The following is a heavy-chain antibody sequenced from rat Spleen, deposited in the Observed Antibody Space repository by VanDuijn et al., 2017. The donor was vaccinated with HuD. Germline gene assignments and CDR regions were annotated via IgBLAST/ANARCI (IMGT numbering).Heavy chain of an antibody. J-gene: IGHJ2*01. Sequence: EVQLVESGGGLVQPGRSLKLSCTGSGFTFIGYGMAWVRQAPPRGLEWVATISNDGSRTYYRDSVEGRFTISRNNAKSILYLQMDSLRSDDTATYYCARHDYYSSYMGYWGQGVMVTVSS. V-gene: IGHV5-29*01. CDR3: ARHDYYSSYMGY. D-gene: IGHD1-2*01. CDR2: ISNDGSRT. CDR1: GFTFIGYG.